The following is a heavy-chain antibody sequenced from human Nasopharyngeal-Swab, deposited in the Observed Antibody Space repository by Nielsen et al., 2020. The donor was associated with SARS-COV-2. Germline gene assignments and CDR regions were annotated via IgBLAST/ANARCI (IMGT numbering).Heavy chain of an antibody. D-gene: IGHD3-10*01. Sequence: GESLKISCAASGFPFSRYWMSWVRRAPGKGLEWVATINQDGSDIGYVDSVAGRFTISRDNAETSLYLQMNRLRVDDTAVYYCADPPSGYWGQGTRVTVSS. J-gene: IGHJ4*02. CDR2: INQDGSDI. V-gene: IGHV3-7*01. CDR3: ADPPSGY. CDR1: GFPFSRYW.